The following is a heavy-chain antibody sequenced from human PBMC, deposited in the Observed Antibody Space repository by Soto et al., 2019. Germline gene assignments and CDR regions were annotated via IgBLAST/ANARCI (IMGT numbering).Heavy chain of an antibody. J-gene: IGHJ4*02. CDR2: IDPSDSYT. V-gene: IGHV5-10-1*01. CDR1: GYSFTSYW. Sequence: PGESLKISCKGSGYSFTSYWISWVRQMPGKGLEWMGRIDPSDSYTNYSPSFQGHVTISADKSISTAYLQWSSLKASDTAMYYCARPPKGGSGSYYNADFDYWGQGTLVTVSS. CDR3: ARPPKGGSGSYYNADFDY. D-gene: IGHD3-10*01.